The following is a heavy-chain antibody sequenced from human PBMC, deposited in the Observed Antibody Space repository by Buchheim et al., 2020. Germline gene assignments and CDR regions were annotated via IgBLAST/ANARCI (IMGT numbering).Heavy chain of an antibody. CDR2: IYYSGST. V-gene: IGHV4-39*01. D-gene: IGHD3-3*01. CDR3: ARPKGGYDFWSGYYLNWFDP. Sequence: QLQLQESGPGLVKPSETLSLTCTVSGGSISSSSYYWGWIRQPPGKGLEWIGSIYYSGSTYYNPSLKSRVNISVEKSKNQFSLKLSSVTAADTAVYYCARPKGGYDFWSGYYLNWFDPWGQGTL. CDR1: GGSISSSSYY. J-gene: IGHJ5*02.